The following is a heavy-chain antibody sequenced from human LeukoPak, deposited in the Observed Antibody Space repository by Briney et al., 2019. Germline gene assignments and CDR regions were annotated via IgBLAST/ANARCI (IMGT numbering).Heavy chain of an antibody. J-gene: IGHJ4*02. CDR2: ISAYNVNT. V-gene: IGHV1-18*01. Sequence: GASVKLPCKASGYTFTSYGIGWVRQAPGQGLEWMGWISAYNVNTNDAQKLQGRVTMTTDTSTTTACMELRSLRSDDTAVYYCARVPVSGPGARFDYWGQGTLVTVSS. CDR3: ARVPVSGPGARFDY. D-gene: IGHD4-11*01. CDR1: GYTFTSYG.